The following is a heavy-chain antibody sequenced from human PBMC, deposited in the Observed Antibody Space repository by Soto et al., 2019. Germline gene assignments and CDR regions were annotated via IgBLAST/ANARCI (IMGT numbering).Heavy chain of an antibody. CDR1: GFTCSSYA. CDR3: ARTREYYDFWSGSYGMDV. J-gene: IGHJ6*02. V-gene: IGHV3-23*01. Sequence: PGGSLRRSCAASGFTCSSYAMIWVRQAPGKGLEWVSAISGSGGSTYYADSVKGRFTISRDNSKNTLYLQMNSLRAEDTAVYYCARTREYYDFWSGSYGMDVWRQGTTVTVSS. CDR2: ISGSGGST. D-gene: IGHD3-3*01.